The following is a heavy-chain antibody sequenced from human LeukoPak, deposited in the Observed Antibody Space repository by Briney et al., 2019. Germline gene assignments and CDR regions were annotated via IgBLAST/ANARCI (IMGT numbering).Heavy chain of an antibody. CDR1: GGSISSYY. V-gene: IGHV4-4*09. D-gene: IGHD3-22*01. J-gene: IGHJ3*02. CDR2: IYTSGST. Sequence: SETLSLTCTVSGGSISSYYWSWIRQPPGKGLEWIGYIYTSGSTNYNPSLKSRVTMSVDTSKNQFSLKLSSVTAADTAVYYCARVLTYYYDSSGPKPIDAFDIWGQGAMVTVSS. CDR3: ARVLTYYYDSSGPKPIDAFDI.